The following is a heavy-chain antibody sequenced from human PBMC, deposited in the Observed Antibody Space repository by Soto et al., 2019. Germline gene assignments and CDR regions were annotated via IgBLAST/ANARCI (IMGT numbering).Heavy chain of an antibody. CDR2: ISASGGET. J-gene: IGHJ6*03. CDR1: GLSFSSSG. V-gene: IGHV3-23*01. Sequence: GSLRLSCATSGLSFSSSGMSWVRQAPGKGLEWVSGISASGGETYYGDSVKGRFTISRDNSKNTLYLQMNSLRAEDTAIYYYEVESASGTELRIKTNRLMDV. D-gene: IGHD1-26*01. CDR3: EVESASGTELRIKTNRLMDV.